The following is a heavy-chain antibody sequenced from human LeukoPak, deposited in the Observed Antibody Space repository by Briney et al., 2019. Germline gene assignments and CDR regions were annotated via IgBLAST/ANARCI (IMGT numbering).Heavy chain of an antibody. J-gene: IGHJ4*02. CDR2: ISSSSSYI. D-gene: IGHD4-17*01. CDR1: GFTFSSYS. CDR3: ARGTTVTTPPFDY. Sequence: GGSLRLSCAASGFTFSSYSMNWVRQAPGKGLEWVSSISSSSSYIYYADSVKGRFTISRDNAKNSLYLQMNSLRAEDTAVYYCARGTTVTTPPFDYWGQGTLVTVSS. V-gene: IGHV3-21*01.